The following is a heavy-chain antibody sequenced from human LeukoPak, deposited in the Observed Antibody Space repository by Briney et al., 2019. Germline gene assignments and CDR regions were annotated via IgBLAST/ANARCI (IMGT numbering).Heavy chain of an antibody. Sequence: SQTLSLTCTVSGGSISSGSYYWSWIRQPAGKGLEWIGRIYTSGSTNYNPSLKSRVTISVDTSKNQFSLKLSSVTAADTAVYYCARGNIVVVVAATAYNWFDPWGQGTLVTVSS. D-gene: IGHD2-15*01. CDR1: GGSISSGSYY. V-gene: IGHV4-61*02. J-gene: IGHJ5*02. CDR3: ARGNIVVVVAATAYNWFDP. CDR2: IYTSGST.